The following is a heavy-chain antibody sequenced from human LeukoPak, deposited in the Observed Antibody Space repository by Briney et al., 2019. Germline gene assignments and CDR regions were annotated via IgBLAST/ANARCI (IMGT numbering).Heavy chain of an antibody. CDR1: GFTFRTYA. CDR3: ARWGSTSCYDY. D-gene: IGHD2-2*01. V-gene: IGHV3-64*02. Sequence: GGSLRLSCAASGFTFRTYALHWVRQAPGKGLEYVSAISTNGDGTYYADSVKGRFTISRDNSKSTLFLQMGSLRADDMAVYYCARWGSTSCYDYWGQGTLVTVSS. CDR2: ISTNGDGT. J-gene: IGHJ4*02.